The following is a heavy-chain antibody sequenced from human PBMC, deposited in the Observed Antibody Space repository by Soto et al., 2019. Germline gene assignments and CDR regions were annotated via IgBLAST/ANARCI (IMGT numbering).Heavy chain of an antibody. Sequence: QITLKESGPTLVKPPQTLTLTCTFSGFSLTTRGVGVGWIRPPPGKALEWLALFYWDDDEGYTPSLKSRLTISKDTSKNPAVLTMINMDPVDTAPYYCAHRPRVYSYHFDSWGQGTLVTVSS. V-gene: IGHV2-5*02. CDR3: AHRPRVYSYHFDS. D-gene: IGHD5-18*01. CDR1: GFSLTTRGVG. CDR2: FYWDDDE. J-gene: IGHJ4*02.